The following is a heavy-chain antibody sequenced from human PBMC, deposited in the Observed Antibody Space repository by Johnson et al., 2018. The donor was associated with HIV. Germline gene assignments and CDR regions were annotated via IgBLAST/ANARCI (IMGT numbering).Heavy chain of an antibody. D-gene: IGHD2-2*01. J-gene: IGHJ3*02. CDR2: IKQDGSEK. CDR3: TRDVNYRDCSSTSCSDAFHI. Sequence: EVQLVESWGGLVQPGGSLRLSCAASGFTFSSYWMSWVRQAPGKGLEWVANIKQDGSEKYYVDSVKGRFTISRDNAKHSLHLQMNSLRGEDTAVYSCTRDVNYRDCSSTSCSDAFHIWGQGTMVTVSS. CDR1: GFTFSSYW. V-gene: IGHV3-7*01.